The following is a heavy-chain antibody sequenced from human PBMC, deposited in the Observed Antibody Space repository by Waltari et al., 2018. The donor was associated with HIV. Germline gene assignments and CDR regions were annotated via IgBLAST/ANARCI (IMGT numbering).Heavy chain of an antibody. CDR3: ARVGAAYFDY. CDR1: GFPLSSYS. J-gene: IGHJ4*02. Sequence: EVQLVESGGGLVQPGGSLRLSCAASGFPLSSYSRKGVRQAPGKGLEWVSYISSSSSTIYYADSVKGRFTISRDNAKNSLYLQMNSLRAEDTAVYYCARVGAAYFDYWGQGTLVTVSS. V-gene: IGHV3-48*01. D-gene: IGHD2-15*01. CDR2: ISSSSSTI.